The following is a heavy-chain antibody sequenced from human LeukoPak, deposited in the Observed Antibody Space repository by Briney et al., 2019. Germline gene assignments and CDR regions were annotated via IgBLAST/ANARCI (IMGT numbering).Heavy chain of an antibody. CDR1: GFTFSSYA. J-gene: IGHJ6*02. CDR2: ISYDGSNK. Sequence: TGGSLRLSCAASGFTFSSYAMHWVRQAPGKGLEWVAVISYDGSNKYYADSVKGRFTISRDNSKNTLYLQMNSLRAEDTAVYYCAREFEAYCYGSGSSNYYYYGMDVWGQGTTVTVSS. V-gene: IGHV3-30-3*01. D-gene: IGHD3-10*01. CDR3: AREFEAYCYGSGSSNYYYYGMDV.